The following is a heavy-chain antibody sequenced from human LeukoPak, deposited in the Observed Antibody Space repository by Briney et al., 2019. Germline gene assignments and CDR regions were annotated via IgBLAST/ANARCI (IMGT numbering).Heavy chain of an antibody. V-gene: IGHV3-74*01. J-gene: IGHJ4*02. D-gene: IGHD4-11*01. Sequence: GGSLRLSCAASGLTFSNDAMSWVRQAPGKGLVWVSRIKSDGSSISYADSVKGRFTISRDNAKNTLYLQMNSLRAEDTAVYYCARDGATTVTFFDYWGQGTLVTVSS. CDR2: IKSDGSSI. CDR3: ARDGATTVTFFDY. CDR1: GLTFSNDA.